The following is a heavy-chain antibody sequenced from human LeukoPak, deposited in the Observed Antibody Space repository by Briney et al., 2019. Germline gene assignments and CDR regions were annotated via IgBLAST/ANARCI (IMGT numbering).Heavy chain of an antibody. V-gene: IGHV4-38-2*02. CDR3: ASYDSSGYYYGY. J-gene: IGHJ4*02. D-gene: IGHD3-22*01. Sequence: PSETLSLTCTVSGYSISSGYYWGWIRQPPGKGLEWIGIIYHSGSTYYNPSLKSRVTISVDTSKNQFSLKLSSVTAADTAVYYCASYDSSGYYYGYWGQGTLVTVSS. CDR1: GYSISSGYY. CDR2: IYHSGST.